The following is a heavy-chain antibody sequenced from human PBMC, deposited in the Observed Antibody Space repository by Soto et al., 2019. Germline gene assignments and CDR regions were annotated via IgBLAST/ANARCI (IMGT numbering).Heavy chain of an antibody. D-gene: IGHD3-10*01. CDR2: ISYDGSNK. CDR3: ARGAEEAGDYYYGMDV. CDR1: GFTFSSYA. J-gene: IGHJ6*02. V-gene: IGHV3-30-3*01. Sequence: QVQLVESGGGVVQPGRSLRLSCAASGFTFSSYAMHWVRQAPGKGLEWVAVISYDGSNKYYADSVKGRFTISRDNSKNPLYLQMNSLRAEDTAVYYCARGAEEAGDYYYGMDVWGQGTTVTVSS.